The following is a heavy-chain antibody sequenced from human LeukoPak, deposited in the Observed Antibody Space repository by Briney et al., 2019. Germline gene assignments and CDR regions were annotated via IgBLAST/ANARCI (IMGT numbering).Heavy chain of an antibody. CDR2: IKQDGSEK. Sequence: GGSLRLSCAASGFTFSSYWMSWVRQAPGKGLEWVANIKQDGSEKYYVDSVKGRFTISRDNAKNSLYLQMNSLRAEDTAVYYCARDVNEYSYGGPGIDYFDYWGQGTLVTVSS. CDR3: ARDVNEYSYGGPGIDYFDY. V-gene: IGHV3-7*01. D-gene: IGHD5-18*01. CDR1: GFTFSSYW. J-gene: IGHJ4*02.